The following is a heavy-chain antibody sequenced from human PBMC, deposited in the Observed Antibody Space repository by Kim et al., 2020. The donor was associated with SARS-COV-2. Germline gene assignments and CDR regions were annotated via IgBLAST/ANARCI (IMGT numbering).Heavy chain of an antibody. CDR2: IYYSGST. J-gene: IGHJ1*01. D-gene: IGHD2-2*01. CDR3: ARGYCSSTSCNWGYFHH. CDR1: GGSISNYY. Sequence: SETLSLTCTVSGGSISNYYWSWIRQPPGKGLEWIGYIYYSGSTNYNPSLKSRVTISVDTSKNQFSLNLSSVTAADTAVYYCARGYCSSTSCNWGYFHHWGQGTLVTVSS. V-gene: IGHV4-59*01.